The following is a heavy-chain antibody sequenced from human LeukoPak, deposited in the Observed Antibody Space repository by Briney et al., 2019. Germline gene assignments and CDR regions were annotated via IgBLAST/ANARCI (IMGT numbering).Heavy chain of an antibody. CDR3: AGTYYYDKGAFDI. J-gene: IGHJ3*02. Sequence: PGGSLRLSCAASGFTVSSNYMSWVRQAPGKGLEWVSVIYSGGRTHYADSVKGRFTISRDNSKNTLYLQMNSLRAEDTAVYYCAGTYYYDKGAFDIWGQGTMVTVSS. D-gene: IGHD3-22*01. CDR1: GFTVSSNY. CDR2: IYSGGRT. V-gene: IGHV3-53*01.